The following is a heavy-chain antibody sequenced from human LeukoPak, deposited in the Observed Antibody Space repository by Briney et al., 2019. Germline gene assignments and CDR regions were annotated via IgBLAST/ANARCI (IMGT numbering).Heavy chain of an antibody. CDR2: IIPIFGTA. D-gene: IGHD5-18*01. CDR3: ARDKGRGYSKETHPYYYMDV. Sequence: RAASVKVSCKASGGTFSSYAISWVRQAPGQGLEWMGGIIPIFGTANYAQKFQGRVTMTRDTSISTAYMELSRLRSDDTAVYYCARDKGRGYSKETHPYYYMDVWGKGTTVTVSS. V-gene: IGHV1-69*05. CDR1: GGTFSSYA. J-gene: IGHJ6*03.